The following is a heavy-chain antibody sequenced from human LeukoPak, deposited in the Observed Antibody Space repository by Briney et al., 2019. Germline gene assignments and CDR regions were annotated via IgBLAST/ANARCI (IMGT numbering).Heavy chain of an antibody. V-gene: IGHV1-2*02. Sequence: ASVKVSFKASGYTFTVYYMHWVRQAPGQGPEWMGWINPNSGGTHYVHKFQGRVTMTRDTSISTANMELSRLRSDDTAVYYCARASCSSTSCGADQWGQGTLVTVSS. CDR3: ARASCSSTSCGADQ. D-gene: IGHD2-2*01. CDR2: INPNSGGT. J-gene: IGHJ4*02. CDR1: GYTFTVYY.